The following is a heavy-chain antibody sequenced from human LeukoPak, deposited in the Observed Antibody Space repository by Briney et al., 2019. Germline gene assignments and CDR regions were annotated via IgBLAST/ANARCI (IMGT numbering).Heavy chain of an antibody. D-gene: IGHD5-18*01. CDR3: ARVSGGDTDFDY. J-gene: IGHJ4*02. V-gene: IGHV4-30-2*01. Sequence: PSETLSLTCVISGASISSGDYSWNWIRQPPGTGLEWIGYISHSGNTYYNPSLKSRVTISVDRSKNHFSLKLSSVTAADTAEYYCARVSGGDTDFDYWGQGTLVTVSS. CDR1: GASISSGDYS. CDR2: ISHSGNT.